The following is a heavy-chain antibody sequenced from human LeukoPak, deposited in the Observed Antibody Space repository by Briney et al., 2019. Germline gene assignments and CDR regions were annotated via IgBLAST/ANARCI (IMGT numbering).Heavy chain of an antibody. D-gene: IGHD3-3*01. Sequence: PGGSLRLSCAASGFTFSSYSMNWVRQAPGKGLEWVSSISSSSSYIYYADSVKGRFTISRDNAKNSLYLQMNSLRAEGTAVYYCARLFTNARLARTYYYYMDIWGKGTTVTVSS. V-gene: IGHV3-21*01. CDR1: GFTFSSYS. CDR2: ISSSSSYI. CDR3: ARLFTNARLARTYYYYMDI. J-gene: IGHJ6*03.